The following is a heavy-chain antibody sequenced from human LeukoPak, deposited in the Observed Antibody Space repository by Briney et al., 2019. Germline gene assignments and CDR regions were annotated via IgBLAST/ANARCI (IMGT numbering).Heavy chain of an antibody. CDR1: GFIFSSYA. D-gene: IGHD3-22*01. V-gene: IGHV3-23*01. CDR2: ISGSGYST. CDR3: AKDRDTYYYDSAGPGPDAFDI. J-gene: IGHJ3*02. Sequence: GGSLRLSCAASGFIFSSYAMSWVRQAPGEGLEWVSTISGSGYSTYYADSVKGRFTISRDNSKNTLYLQMNSLRAEDTAVYYCAKDRDTYYYDSAGPGPDAFDIWGQGTMVTV.